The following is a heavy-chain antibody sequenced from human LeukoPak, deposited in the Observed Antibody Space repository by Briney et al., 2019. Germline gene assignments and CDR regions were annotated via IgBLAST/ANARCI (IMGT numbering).Heavy chain of an antibody. J-gene: IGHJ6*03. Sequence: SETLSLTCSVSGDSMRSWYWSWVRQPPGKGLEWIGYIYYSGSTDYNPSLKSRVTMSIDTSKNHFSLELSSATAADTAVYFCARGRVSSSTWYSTYYYYFYMDVWGKGTTVTVSS. V-gene: IGHV4-59*01. CDR3: ARGRVSSSTWYSTYYYYFYMDV. CDR1: GDSMRSWY. CDR2: IYYSGST. D-gene: IGHD6-13*01.